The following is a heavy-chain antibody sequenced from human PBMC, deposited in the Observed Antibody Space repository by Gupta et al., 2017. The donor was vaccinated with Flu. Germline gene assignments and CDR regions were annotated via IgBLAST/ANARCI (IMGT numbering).Heavy chain of an antibody. J-gene: IGHJ4*02. CDR3: VRDRDIGWYPISIDY. CDR2: IKQDGSEK. V-gene: IGHV3-7*04. D-gene: IGHD6-19*01. Sequence: EVQLVESGGGCVESGGPLRLSCAASAFTFNPYHMCWVRGSRGQAPGKGLEWVANIKQDGSEKYYVDSVRGRFTISRDNAKNSVYLQMNTLKAEDTAVYYCVRDRDIGWYPISIDYWGQGTLVTVSS. CDR1: AFTFNPYH.